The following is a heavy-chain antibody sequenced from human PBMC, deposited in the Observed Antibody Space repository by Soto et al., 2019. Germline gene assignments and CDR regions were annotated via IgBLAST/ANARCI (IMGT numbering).Heavy chain of an antibody. V-gene: IGHV4-61*01. D-gene: IGHD2-2*03. J-gene: IGHJ4*02. CDR1: GGSVSGGKYF. Sequence: SGTVSITFTVSGGSVSGGKYFWSWIRQPPGKGLEWIGYIYDSGSTNYNPSLTSRVTMSVDTSKNQFSLKVTSVTAADTAVYYCAREVDIWGQGILVTISS. CDR2: IYDSGST. CDR3: AREVDI.